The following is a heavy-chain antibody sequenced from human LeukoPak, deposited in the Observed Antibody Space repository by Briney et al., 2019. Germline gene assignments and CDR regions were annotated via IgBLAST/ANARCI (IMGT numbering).Heavy chain of an antibody. CDR1: GGSISSYY. CDR3: ARGVYDSSSLFDY. Sequence: PSETLSLTCTVSGGSISSYYWSWIRQPPGKGLEWIGYIYYSGSTNYNPSLKSRVTISVGTSKNQFSLKLSSVTAADTAVYYCARGVYDSSSLFDYWGQGTLVTVSS. D-gene: IGHD3-22*01. V-gene: IGHV4-59*01. J-gene: IGHJ4*02. CDR2: IYYSGST.